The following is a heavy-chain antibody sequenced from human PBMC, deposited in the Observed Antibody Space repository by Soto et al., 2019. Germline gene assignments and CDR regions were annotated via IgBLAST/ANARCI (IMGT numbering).Heavy chain of an antibody. CDR1: GFTFSSYA. CDR2: ISASGGSK. V-gene: IGHV3-23*01. CDR3: AKFYGGNSAHTYTIDP. D-gene: IGHD2-21*02. J-gene: IGHJ5*02. Sequence: GGSLRLSCAASGFTFSSYAMSWVRQAPGKGLKWVSTISASGGSKHYADSVKGRFTISRDNSKKTLYLQINSLRAEDTAVYYFAKFYGGNSAHTYTIDPWGQGTLVTVSS.